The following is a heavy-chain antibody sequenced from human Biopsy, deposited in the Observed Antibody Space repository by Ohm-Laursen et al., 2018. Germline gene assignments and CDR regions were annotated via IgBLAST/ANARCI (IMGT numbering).Heavy chain of an antibody. D-gene: IGHD3-9*01. J-gene: IGHJ2*01. Sequence: TLSLTCSVSGASVKTSGYFWAWLRQRPGKGLKWIGYISYNERTHYNPSLTSRLAISFDTSNNRISLQLRSVSVADTAVYYCVREPKTGTAEAWYFDLWGRGSPVTVPS. CDR1: GASVKTSGYF. CDR3: VREPKTGTAEAWYFDL. CDR2: ISYNERT. V-gene: IGHV4-31*03.